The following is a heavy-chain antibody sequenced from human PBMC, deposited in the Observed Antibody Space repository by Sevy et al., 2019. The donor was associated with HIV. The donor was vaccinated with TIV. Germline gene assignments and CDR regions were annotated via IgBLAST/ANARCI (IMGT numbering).Heavy chain of an antibody. CDR3: AREGCTRPHDY. Sequence: GGSLRLSCAASGFAFYDYSMSWIRQAPGKGLEWVATLSFGCGKINYADSVKGRFTISRDNSKNSFYLQMDNWRVEETALYYCAREGCTRPHDYWGQGTRVTVSS. J-gene: IGHJ4*02. V-gene: IGHV3-23*01. CDR2: LSFGCGKI. D-gene: IGHD2-8*01. CDR1: GFAFYDYS.